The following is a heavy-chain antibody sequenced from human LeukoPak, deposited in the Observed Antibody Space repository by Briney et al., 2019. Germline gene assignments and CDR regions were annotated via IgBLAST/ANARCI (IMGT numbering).Heavy chain of an antibody. CDR2: FDPEDGET. V-gene: IGHV1-24*01. CDR1: GYTLTELS. D-gene: IGHD3-9*01. CDR3: ATRSPSGDILTGPYYYGMDV. Sequence: ASVKVSCKVSGYTLTELSMHWVRQAPGKGLEWMGGFDPEDGETIYAQKFQGRATMTEDTSTDTAYKELSSLRSEDTAVYYCATRSPSGDILTGPYYYGMDVWGKGTTVTVSS. J-gene: IGHJ6*04.